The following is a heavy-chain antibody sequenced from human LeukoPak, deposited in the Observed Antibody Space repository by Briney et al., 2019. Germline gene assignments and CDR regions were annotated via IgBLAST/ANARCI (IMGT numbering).Heavy chain of an antibody. J-gene: IGHJ6*03. Sequence: PGGSLRLSCAASGFTFSSYWMSWVRQAPGKGLEWVANIKQDGSEKYYVDSVKGRFTISRDNSKNTLYLQMNSLRAEDTAVYYCAKDRRIQLWRSYMDVWGKGTTVTVSS. CDR1: GFTFSSYW. D-gene: IGHD5-18*01. CDR2: IKQDGSEK. V-gene: IGHV3-7*03. CDR3: AKDRRIQLWRSYMDV.